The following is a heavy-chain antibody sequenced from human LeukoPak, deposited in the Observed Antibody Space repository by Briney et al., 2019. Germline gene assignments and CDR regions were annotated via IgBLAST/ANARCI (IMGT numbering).Heavy chain of an antibody. CDR1: GFTFSSYA. D-gene: IGHD1-26*01. Sequence: GGSLRLSCAASGFTFSSYAMHWVRQAPGKGLEYVSAISSNGGSTYYANSVKGRFTISRDNAKNSLYLQMNSLRAEDTAVYYCAREGVGAFDYWGQGTLVTVSS. V-gene: IGHV3-64*01. CDR2: ISSNGGST. CDR3: AREGVGAFDY. J-gene: IGHJ4*02.